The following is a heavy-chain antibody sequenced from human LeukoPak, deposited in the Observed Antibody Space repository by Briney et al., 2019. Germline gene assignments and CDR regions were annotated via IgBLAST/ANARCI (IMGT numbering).Heavy chain of an antibody. J-gene: IGHJ5*02. CDR1: GFTFSSYS. CDR3: AKDITGIVPAAINSWFDP. V-gene: IGHV3-48*01. D-gene: IGHD2-2*01. CDR2: ISSSSSTI. Sequence: GGSLRLSCAASGFTFSSYSMNWVRQAPGKGLEWVSYISSSSSTIYYADSVKGRFTISRDNAKNSLYLQMNSLRAEDTAVYYCAKDITGIVPAAINSWFDPWGQGTLVTVSS.